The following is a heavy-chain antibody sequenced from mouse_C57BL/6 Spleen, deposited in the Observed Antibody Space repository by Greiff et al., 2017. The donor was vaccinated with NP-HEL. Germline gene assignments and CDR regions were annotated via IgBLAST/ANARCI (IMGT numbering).Heavy chain of an antibody. V-gene: IGHV2-5*01. CDR1: GFSLTSYG. CDR3: AKEGWHYGSSGAWFAY. J-gene: IGHJ3*01. CDR2: IWSGGST. Sequence: QVQLQQSGPGLVQPSQSLSITCTVSGFSLTSYGVHWVRQSPGKGLEWLGVIWSGGSTDYNAAFMSRLSITKDNSKSQVFFKMNSLQADDTAIYYCAKEGWHYGSSGAWFAYWGQGTLVTVSA. D-gene: IGHD1-1*01.